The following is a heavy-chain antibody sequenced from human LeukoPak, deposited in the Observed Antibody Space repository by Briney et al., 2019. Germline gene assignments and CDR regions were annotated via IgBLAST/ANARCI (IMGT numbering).Heavy chain of an antibody. Sequence: SETLSLTCTVSGGSISSYYWSWIRQPPGKGLEWIGYIYYSGSTNYNPSLKSRVTISVDTSKNQFSLKLSSVTAADTAVYYCARDGPPPHYYYYMDVWGKGTTVTISS. V-gene: IGHV4-59*01. J-gene: IGHJ6*03. CDR2: IYYSGST. CDR3: ARDGPPPHYYYYMDV. CDR1: GGSISSYY.